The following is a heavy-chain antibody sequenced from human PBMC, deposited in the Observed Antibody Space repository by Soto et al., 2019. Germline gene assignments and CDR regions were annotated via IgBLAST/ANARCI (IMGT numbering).Heavy chain of an antibody. D-gene: IGHD1-26*01. J-gene: IGHJ4*03. CDR3: ARGEQYSGRIFDY. V-gene: IGHV6-1*01. CDR2: TYHRSKWYY. Sequence: SQTLSLTCAITGDSVSSNSAGWSWVRQCPSRGHEWLGRTYHRSKWYYEYAVSVRRRITINPDTSQNQYTLQLNSVTREDTAVYLFARGEQYSGRIFDYWGQGTLVTVS. CDR1: GDSVSSNSAG.